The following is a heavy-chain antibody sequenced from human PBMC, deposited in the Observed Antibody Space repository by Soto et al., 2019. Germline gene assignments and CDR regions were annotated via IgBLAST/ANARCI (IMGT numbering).Heavy chain of an antibody. D-gene: IGHD4-17*01. CDR1: GGTFSSST. V-gene: IGHV1-69*02. J-gene: IGHJ4*02. CDR2: IIPILGIA. Sequence: QVQLVQSGAELNKPGSSVKVSCKASGGTFSSSTISWVRQAPGQGLEWMGRIIPILGIANYAQKFQGRVTITADKSTSTAYMELSSLRSEDTAVYYCARAMTTVTTGDYWGQGTLVTVSS. CDR3: ARAMTTVTTGDY.